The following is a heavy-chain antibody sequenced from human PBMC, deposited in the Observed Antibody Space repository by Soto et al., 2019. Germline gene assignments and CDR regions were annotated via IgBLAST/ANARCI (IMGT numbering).Heavy chain of an antibody. CDR1: GFTFSSYA. CDR3: AKDLDIVVVPAGYFDY. CDR2: ISGSGGST. V-gene: IGHV3-23*01. J-gene: IGHJ4*02. Sequence: PGGSLRLACAASGFTFSSYAMSWVRQAPGKGLEWVSAISGSGGSTYYADSVKGRFTISRDNSKNTLYLQMNSLRAEDTAVYYCAKDLDIVVVPAGYFDYWGQGTLVTVS. D-gene: IGHD2-2*03.